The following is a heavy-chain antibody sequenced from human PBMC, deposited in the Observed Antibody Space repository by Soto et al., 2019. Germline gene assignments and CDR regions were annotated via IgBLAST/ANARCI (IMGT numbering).Heavy chain of an antibody. V-gene: IGHV1-18*01. D-gene: IGHD3-16*02. Sequence: GASVKVSCKASGYTFTNFGISWVRQAPGQGLEWMGWISAYNGNTNYAQNFQGRVTMTTDTSTSTAYMELRSLRSDDTAVYYCARDILPYVTFGGVIASGYWGQGTLVTVSS. CDR2: ISAYNGNT. CDR3: ARDILPYVTFGGVIASGY. CDR1: GYTFTNFG. J-gene: IGHJ4*02.